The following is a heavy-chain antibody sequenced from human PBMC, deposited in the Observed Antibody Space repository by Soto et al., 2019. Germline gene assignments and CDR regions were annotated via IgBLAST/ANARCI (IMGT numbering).Heavy chain of an antibody. V-gene: IGHV3-48*01. J-gene: IGHJ6*03. Sequence: GGSLRLSCAASGFTFSSYSMNWVRQAPGKGLEWVSYISSSSSTIYYADSVKGRFTISRDNAKNSLYLQMNSLRAEDTAVYYCARDASRDYSNYYYYMDVWGKGTTVTVSS. D-gene: IGHD4-4*01. CDR2: ISSSSSTI. CDR3: ARDASRDYSNYYYYMDV. CDR1: GFTFSSYS.